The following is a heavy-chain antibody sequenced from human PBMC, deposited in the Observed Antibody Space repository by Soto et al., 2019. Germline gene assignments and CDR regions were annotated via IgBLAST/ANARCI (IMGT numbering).Heavy chain of an antibody. V-gene: IGHV3-74*01. CDR3: ARSLGAKNAFDI. Sequence: EVQVVESGGGLVQPGGSLRLSCAASGFTFSSYWMHWFRQAPGKGLVWVSRMKTDESTTNYADSVKGRFTISRDNAKSTLYLQMNSLRAEDTAVYYCARSLGAKNAFDIWGQGTMVTVSS. CDR2: MKTDESTT. J-gene: IGHJ3*02. D-gene: IGHD1-26*01. CDR1: GFTFSSYW.